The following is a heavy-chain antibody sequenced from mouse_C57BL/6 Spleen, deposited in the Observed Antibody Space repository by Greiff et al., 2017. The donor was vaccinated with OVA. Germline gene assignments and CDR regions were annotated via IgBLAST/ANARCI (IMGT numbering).Heavy chain of an antibody. Sequence: DVMLVESGGGLVKPGGSLKLSCAASGFTFSDYGMHWVRQAPEKGLEWVAYISSGSSTIYYADTVKGRFTISRDNAKNTLFLQMTSLRSEDTAMYYCARGLRPVMDYWGQGTSVTVSS. CDR3: ARGLRPVMDY. J-gene: IGHJ4*01. D-gene: IGHD1-1*01. CDR1: GFTFSDYG. V-gene: IGHV5-17*01. CDR2: ISSGSSTI.